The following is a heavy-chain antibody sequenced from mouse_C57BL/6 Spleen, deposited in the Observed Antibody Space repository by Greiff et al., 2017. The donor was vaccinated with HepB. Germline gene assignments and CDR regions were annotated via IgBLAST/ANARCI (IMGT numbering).Heavy chain of an antibody. Sequence: QVQLQQSGAELVRPGTSVKLSCKASGYTFTSYWMHWVKQRPGQGLEWIGVIDPSDSYTNYNQKFKGKATLTVDTSSSTAYMQLSSLTSEDSAVYYCASYYSNYEESYYAMDYWGQGTSVTVSS. CDR3: ASYYSNYEESYYAMDY. CDR1: GYTFTSYW. J-gene: IGHJ4*01. CDR2: IDPSDSYT. V-gene: IGHV1-59*01. D-gene: IGHD2-5*01.